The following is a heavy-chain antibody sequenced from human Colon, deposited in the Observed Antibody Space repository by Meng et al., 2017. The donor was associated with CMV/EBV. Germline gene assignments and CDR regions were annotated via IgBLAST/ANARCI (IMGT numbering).Heavy chain of an antibody. CDR1: VASISIFSYG. Sequence: LQLQASAQGWVKPSETLSLSSTLSVASISIFSYGNWIPQPPGKGLEWIASVAHSANMYYNTSLQSRVTMSFDTSKNQFSLRLYSVTAADTAVYYCARGQDSAKVHHWGQGSLVTVSS. CDR2: VAHSANM. J-gene: IGHJ1*01. V-gene: IGHV4-39*07. D-gene: IGHD1-26*01. CDR3: ARGQDSAKVHH.